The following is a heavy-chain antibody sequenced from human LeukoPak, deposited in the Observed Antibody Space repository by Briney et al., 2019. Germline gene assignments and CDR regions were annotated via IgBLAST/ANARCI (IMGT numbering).Heavy chain of an antibody. D-gene: IGHD3-22*01. J-gene: IGHJ3*02. V-gene: IGHV4-30-2*01. CDR1: GGSISSGGYY. CDR3: ARAPHYYDSSGYYYVAFDI. CDR2: IYHSGST. Sequence: SQTLSLTCTVSGGSISSGGYYWSWIRQPPGKGLEWIGYIYHSGSTYYNPSLKSRVTISVDTSKNQFSLKLSSVTAADTAVYYCARAPHYYDSSGYYYVAFDIWGQGTMVTVSS.